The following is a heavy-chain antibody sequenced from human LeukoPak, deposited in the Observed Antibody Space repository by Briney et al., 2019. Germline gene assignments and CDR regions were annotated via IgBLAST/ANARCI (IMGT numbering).Heavy chain of an antibody. CDR2: SDHSGTT. V-gene: IGHV4-34*01. D-gene: IGHD2-2*02. CDR3: ATGRNGVVPSPILGVGPWYNYHYMDV. Sequence: SETLSLTCVVYGGSFSGYYWSWIRQPPGKGLEWIGESDHSGTTNYNPSLKSRVTMSVDTSKNQFSLMVSSVTAANTAVYYCATGRNGVVPSPILGVGPWYNYHYMDVWGKGTTVTVSS. CDR1: GGSFSGYY. J-gene: IGHJ6*03.